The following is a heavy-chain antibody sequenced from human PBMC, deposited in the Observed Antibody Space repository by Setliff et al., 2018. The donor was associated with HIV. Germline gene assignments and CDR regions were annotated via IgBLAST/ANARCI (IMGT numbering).Heavy chain of an antibody. D-gene: IGHD6-19*01. V-gene: IGHV3-7*01. CDR1: GFTFNYFW. CDR2: IKQDGSEK. J-gene: IGHJ4*02. CDR3: ARDHWVAGLDY. Sequence: LRLSCAASGFTFNYFWMSWVRQAPGKGLEWVANIKQDGSEKSYVDSVKGRFTISRDTAKNSLYLQMNSLRVEDTAVYYCARDHWVAGLDYWGQGTLVTVSS.